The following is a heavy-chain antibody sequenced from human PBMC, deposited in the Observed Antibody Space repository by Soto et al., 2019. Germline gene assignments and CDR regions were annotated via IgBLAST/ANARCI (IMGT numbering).Heavy chain of an antibody. Sequence: ASVKVSCKASGYTFTSYDINWVRQATGQGLEWMGWMNPNSGNTGYAQKFQGRVTMTRNTSISTAYMELGSLRSEDTAVYYCARDTAIIGGFHPWGQGTLVTVSS. V-gene: IGHV1-8*01. D-gene: IGHD5-18*01. CDR2: MNPNSGNT. CDR1: GYTFTSYD. CDR3: ARDTAIIGGFHP. J-gene: IGHJ5*02.